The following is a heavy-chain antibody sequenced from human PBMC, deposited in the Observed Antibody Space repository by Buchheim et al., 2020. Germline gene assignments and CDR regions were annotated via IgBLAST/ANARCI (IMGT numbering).Heavy chain of an antibody. Sequence: EVQLVQSGAEVKKPGESLKISCKGSGYSFTSYWIGWVRQMPGKGLEWMGIIYPGDSDTRYSPSFQGQVTISADKSISTAYLQWSSLKASDTAMYYCARHRQAGGITIFGVVINPHEFDYWGQGTL. D-gene: IGHD3-3*01. CDR2: IYPGDSDT. V-gene: IGHV5-51*01. CDR1: GYSFTSYW. CDR3: ARHRQAGGITIFGVVINPHEFDY. J-gene: IGHJ4*02.